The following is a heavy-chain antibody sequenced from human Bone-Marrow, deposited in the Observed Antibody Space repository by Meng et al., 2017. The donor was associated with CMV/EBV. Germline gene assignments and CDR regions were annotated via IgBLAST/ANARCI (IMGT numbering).Heavy chain of an antibody. V-gene: IGHV1-18*01. CDR3: ARGHYYDRSGYYWGADYFDY. J-gene: IGHJ4*02. Sequence: ASVKVSCKASGYTFTSYGISWVRQAPGQGLEWMGWISAYNGNTNYAQKLQGRVTMTTDTSTSTAYMELRSLRPDDTAVYYCARGHYYDRSGYYWGADYFDYWGQGTLVTVSS. CDR2: ISAYNGNT. CDR1: GYTFTSYG. D-gene: IGHD3-22*01.